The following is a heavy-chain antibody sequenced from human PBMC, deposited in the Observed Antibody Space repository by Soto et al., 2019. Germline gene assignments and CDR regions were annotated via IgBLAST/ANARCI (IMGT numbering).Heavy chain of an antibody. Sequence: EVQLVESGGGLVQPGRSLRLSCAASGFTFDDYAMHWVRHAPGKGLEWVSGISWNSGSIGYADSVKGRFTISRDNAKNSLYLQMNSLRAEDTALYYCAKSGRYLVAAFNSPSPFDYWGQGTLVTVSS. J-gene: IGHJ4*02. CDR2: ISWNSGSI. CDR1: GFTFDDYA. CDR3: AKSGRYLVAAFNSPSPFDY. V-gene: IGHV3-9*01. D-gene: IGHD2-15*01.